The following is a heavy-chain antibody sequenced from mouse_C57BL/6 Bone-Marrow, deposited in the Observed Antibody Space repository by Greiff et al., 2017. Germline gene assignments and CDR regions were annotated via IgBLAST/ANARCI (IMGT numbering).Heavy chain of an antibody. Sequence: QVQLQQSGAELARPGASVKLSCKASGYTFTSYGISWVKQRTGQGLEWIGEIYPRSGNTYYNEKFKGKATLTADKSSSTAYMELRSLTSEDSAVSFCARAGLRRRGCVAYWGQGTLVSVSA. J-gene: IGHJ3*01. V-gene: IGHV1-81*01. D-gene: IGHD2-2*01. CDR1: GYTFTSYG. CDR2: IYPRSGNT. CDR3: ARAGLRRRGCVAY.